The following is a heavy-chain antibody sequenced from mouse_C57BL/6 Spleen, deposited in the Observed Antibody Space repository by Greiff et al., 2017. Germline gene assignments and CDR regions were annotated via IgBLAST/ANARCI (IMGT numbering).Heavy chain of an antibody. Sequence: EVQLQESGAELVKPGASVKLSCTASGFNIKDYYMHWVKQRTEQGLEWIGRIDPEDGETKYAPKFPGKATITADTSSNTAYLQLSSLTSEDTAVYYCARSGGMGFDYWGQGTTLTVSS. CDR3: ARSGGMGFDY. V-gene: IGHV14-2*01. D-gene: IGHD2-3*01. CDR1: GFNIKDYY. CDR2: IDPEDGET. J-gene: IGHJ2*01.